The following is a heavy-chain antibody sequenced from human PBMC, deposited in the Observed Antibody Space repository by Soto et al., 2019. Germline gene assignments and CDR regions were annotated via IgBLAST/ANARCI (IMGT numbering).Heavy chain of an antibody. CDR1: GFTFNFYG. CDR2: ISYDGSEK. J-gene: IGHJ3*01. V-gene: IGHV3-30*18. Sequence: GGSLRLSCAASGFTFNFYGMHWVRQAPGKGLEWVAVISYDGSEKYYADSVRGRFTISRDNTKNTVWLQMNSLRGEDTAVYYCAKERRYSFDALDLWGQGTLVTVSS. CDR3: AKERRYSFDALDL. D-gene: IGHD5-18*01.